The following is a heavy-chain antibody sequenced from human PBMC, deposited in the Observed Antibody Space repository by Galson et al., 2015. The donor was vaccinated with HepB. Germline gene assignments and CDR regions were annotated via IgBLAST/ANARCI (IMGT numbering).Heavy chain of an antibody. V-gene: IGHV4-31*03. Sequence: TLSLTCTVSGGSISSGGYYWSWIRQHPGKGLEWIGYIYYSGSTYYNPSLKSRVTISVDTSKNQFSLKLSSVTAADTAVYYCARAFPDYCSSTSCYTAFDYWGQGTLVTVSS. J-gene: IGHJ4*02. CDR1: GGSISSGGYY. D-gene: IGHD2-2*02. CDR2: IYYSGST. CDR3: ARAFPDYCSSTSCYTAFDY.